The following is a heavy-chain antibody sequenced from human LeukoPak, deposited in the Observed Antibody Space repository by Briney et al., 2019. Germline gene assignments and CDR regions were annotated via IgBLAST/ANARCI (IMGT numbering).Heavy chain of an antibody. CDR3: ARSRGYSSSDAFDI. J-gene: IGHJ3*02. V-gene: IGHV3-21*01. CDR1: KFTFSSYG. Sequence: GGSLRLSCAASKFTFSSYGMHWVRQAPGKGLEWVSSISSSSSYIYYADSVKGRFTISRDNAKNSLYLQMNSLRAEDTAVYYCARSRGYSSSDAFDIWGQGTMVTVSS. CDR2: ISSSSSYI. D-gene: IGHD6-13*01.